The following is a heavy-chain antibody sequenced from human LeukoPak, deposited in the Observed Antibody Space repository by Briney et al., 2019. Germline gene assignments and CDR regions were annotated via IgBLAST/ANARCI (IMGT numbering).Heavy chain of an antibody. Sequence: GGSLRLSCAASGFTFSNYWMTWVRQAPEEGLEWVANIKQDESEKYYLDSVKGRFTISRDNAKKSLFLQMNSLRAEDTAVYYCARSTPSLDSWGQGTLVTVSS. CDR2: IKQDESEK. J-gene: IGHJ4*02. V-gene: IGHV3-7*01. CDR3: ARSTPSLDS. D-gene: IGHD5/OR15-5a*01. CDR1: GFTFSNYW.